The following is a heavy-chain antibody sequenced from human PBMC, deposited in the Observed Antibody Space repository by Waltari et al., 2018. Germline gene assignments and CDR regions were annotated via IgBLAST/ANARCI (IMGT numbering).Heavy chain of an antibody. Sequence: QVQLQESGPGLVKPSETLSLTCTVSGGSISSYYWSWIRQPPGKGLEWIGYIYYSGSTNYNPSLKSRVTISVDTSKNQFSLKLSSVTAADTAVYYCASTRAAAGTGAEYYYYMDVWGKGTTVTVSS. J-gene: IGHJ6*03. CDR1: GGSISSYY. D-gene: IGHD6-13*01. V-gene: IGHV4-59*01. CDR2: IYYSGST. CDR3: ASTRAAAGTGAEYYYYMDV.